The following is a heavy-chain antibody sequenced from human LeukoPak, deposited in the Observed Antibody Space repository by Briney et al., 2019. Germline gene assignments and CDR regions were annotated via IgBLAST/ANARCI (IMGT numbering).Heavy chain of an antibody. Sequence: ASVTVSCKASGYTFTGYYMHWVRQAPGHGLEWMGWINPNSGDTKYAQKFQGRVTMTKDTSISTAYMELSRLRSDDTAVYYCATQRGSYLWGTDFDYWGQGTLVTVSS. J-gene: IGHJ4*02. CDR1: GYTFTGYY. D-gene: IGHD3-16*01. V-gene: IGHV1-2*02. CDR2: INPNSGDT. CDR3: ATQRGSYLWGTDFDY.